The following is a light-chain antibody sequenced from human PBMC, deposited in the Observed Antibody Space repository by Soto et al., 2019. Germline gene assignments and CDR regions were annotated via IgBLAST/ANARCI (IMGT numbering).Light chain of an antibody. J-gene: IGLJ2*01. CDR1: TSDVGGYNY. CDR3: SSYVGSNFHVL. CDR2: DVD. Sequence: QSVLTQPPSASGSPGQSVTISCTGTTSDVGGYNYVSWYQQHPGKAPKLLVYDVDKRPSGVPDRFSGSKSGNTASLTVSGLQAEDEADYYCSSYVGSNFHVLFGGGTQLTVL. V-gene: IGLV2-8*01.